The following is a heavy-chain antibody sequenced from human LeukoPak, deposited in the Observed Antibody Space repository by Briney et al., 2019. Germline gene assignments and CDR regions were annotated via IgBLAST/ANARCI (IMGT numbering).Heavy chain of an antibody. CDR3: WALEVPAADTVDY. Sequence: GGSLRLSCAASGFTFSSYSMNWVRQAPGKGLEWVSSISSNSSYIYYADSVKGRFTISRDNAKNSLYLQMNSLRAEDTAVYYCWALEVPAADTVDYWGQGTLVTVSS. D-gene: IGHD2-2*01. CDR2: ISSNSSYI. V-gene: IGHV3-21*01. J-gene: IGHJ4*02. CDR1: GFTFSSYS.